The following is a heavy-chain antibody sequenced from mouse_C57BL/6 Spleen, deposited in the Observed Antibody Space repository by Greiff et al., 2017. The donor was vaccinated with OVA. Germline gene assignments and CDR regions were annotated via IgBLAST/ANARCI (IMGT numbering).Heavy chain of an antibody. D-gene: IGHD1-1*01. CDR1: GYAFSSSW. J-gene: IGHJ1*03. CDR2: IYPGDGDT. CDR3: ARVTTVPLDV. V-gene: IGHV1-82*01. Sequence: QVQLQQSGPELVKPGASVKISCKASGYAFSSSWMNWVKQRPGKGLEWIGRIYPGDGDTNYNGKFKGKATLTADKSSSTAYMQLSSLTSEDSAVYFCARVTTVPLDVWGTGTTVTVSS.